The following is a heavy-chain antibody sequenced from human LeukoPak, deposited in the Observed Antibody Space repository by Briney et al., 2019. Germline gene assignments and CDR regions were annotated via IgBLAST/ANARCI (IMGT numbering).Heavy chain of an antibody. CDR1: GFTLSSYA. D-gene: IGHD6-13*01. CDR3: AKAPSFIAAAGYYFDY. V-gene: IGHV3-23*01. J-gene: IGHJ4*02. CDR2: ISGSGGST. Sequence: GGSLRLSCAASGFTLSSYAMSWVRQAPGKGLEWVSAISGSGGSTYYADSVKGRFTISRDNSKNTLYLQMNSLRAEDTAVYYCAKAPSFIAAAGYYFDYWGQGTLVTVSS.